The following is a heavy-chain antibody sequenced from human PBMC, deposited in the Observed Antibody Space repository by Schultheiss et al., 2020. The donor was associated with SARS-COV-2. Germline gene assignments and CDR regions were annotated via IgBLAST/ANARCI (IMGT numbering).Heavy chain of an antibody. Sequence: SETLSLTCSVSGYSISSGHHWGWIRQPPGKGLEWIGSINHSGSTYYNPSLKSRVTISIDTSKKQFSLRLNSVTAADTAVYYCARDQDYGRNAFDIWGQGTMVTVSS. V-gene: IGHV4-38-2*02. CDR2: INHSGST. D-gene: IGHD4/OR15-4a*01. J-gene: IGHJ3*02. CDR1: GYSISSGHH. CDR3: ARDQDYGRNAFDI.